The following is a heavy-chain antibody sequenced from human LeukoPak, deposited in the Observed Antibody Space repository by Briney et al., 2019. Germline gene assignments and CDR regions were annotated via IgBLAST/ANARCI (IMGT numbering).Heavy chain of an antibody. CDR1: VDSVSIDSAA. J-gene: IGHJ4*02. CDR3: ARGHGYYDTGTFSFVDN. D-gene: IGHD3-22*01. CDR2: TYYRSQWFI. V-gene: IGHV6-1*01. Sequence: PSQTLSLTCAISVDSVSIDSAAWNWIRQSPSRGLEWLGRTYYRSQWFIDYAVSVKTRITIKSDTSRNQFSLELSSVTPEETGVYYCARGHGYYDTGTFSFVDNWGQGTLVTVSS.